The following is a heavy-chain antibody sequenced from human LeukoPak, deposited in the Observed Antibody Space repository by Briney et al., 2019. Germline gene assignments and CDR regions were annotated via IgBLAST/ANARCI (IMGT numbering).Heavy chain of an antibody. D-gene: IGHD1-26*01. CDR2: INPNSGGT. V-gene: IGHV1-2*02. CDR1: GYTFTGYY. J-gene: IGHJ6*03. Sequence: ASVKVSCKASGYTFTGYYMHWVRQAPGQGLEWMGWINPNSGGTNYAQKFQGRVTMTRDTSISTAYMELSRLRSDDTAVYYCARGGSGSYDEPYYYYYYMDVWGKGTTVTVSS. CDR3: ARGGSGSYDEPYYYYYYMDV.